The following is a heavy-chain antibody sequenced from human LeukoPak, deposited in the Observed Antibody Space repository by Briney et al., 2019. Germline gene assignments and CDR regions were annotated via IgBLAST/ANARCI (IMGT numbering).Heavy chain of an antibody. CDR3: ASSGPPPNWLDP. CDR2: MYFSGTT. V-gene: IGHV4-59*01. J-gene: IGHJ5*02. CDR1: GGSMNSYY. D-gene: IGHD2-15*01. Sequence: PSETLSPTCTVSGGSMNSYYWSWIRQPPGKGLEWIGYMYFSGTTNYNPSLKSRVTISVDMSKNQFSLKLNSVTAADTAVYYCASSGPPPNWLDPWGQGTLVTVSS.